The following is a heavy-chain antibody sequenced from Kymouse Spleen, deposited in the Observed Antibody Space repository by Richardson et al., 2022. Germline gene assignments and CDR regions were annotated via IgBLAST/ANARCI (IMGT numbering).Heavy chain of an antibody. J-gene: IGHJ6*02. Sequence: QLQLQESGPGLVKPSETLSLTCTVSGGSISSSSYYWGWIRQPPGKGLEWIGSIYYSGSTYYNPSLKSRVTISVDTSKNQFSLKLSSVTAADTAVYYCARQGCSSTSCYADYYYGMDVWGQGTTVTVSS. CDR1: GGSISSSSYY. V-gene: IGHV4-39*01. CDR2: IYYSGST. D-gene: IGHD2-2*02. CDR3: ARQGCSSTSCYADYYYGMDV.